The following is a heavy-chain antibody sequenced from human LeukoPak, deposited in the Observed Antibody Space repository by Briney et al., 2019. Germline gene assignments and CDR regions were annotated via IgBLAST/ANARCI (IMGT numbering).Heavy chain of an antibody. CDR1: GFTVSSNY. V-gene: IGHV3-53*01. CDR2: IYSGGST. D-gene: IGHD3-10*02. Sequence: GGSLRLSCAASGFTVSSNYMSWVRQAPGKGPEWVSVIYSGGSTYYADSVKGRFTISRDNSKNTLYLQMNSLRAEDTAVYYCASSSLGSGSPRRWFDPWGQGTLVTVSS. CDR3: ASSSLGSGSPRRWFDP. J-gene: IGHJ5*02.